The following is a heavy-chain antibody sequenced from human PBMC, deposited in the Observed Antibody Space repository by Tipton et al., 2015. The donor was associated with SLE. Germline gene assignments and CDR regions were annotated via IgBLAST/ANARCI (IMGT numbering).Heavy chain of an antibody. V-gene: IGHV4-4*07. D-gene: IGHD1-26*01. CDR1: GGSLSFVY. J-gene: IGHJ5*01. Sequence: TLSLTCTVSGGSLSFVYWSWIRQSAGRGLEWIGRMYSSGDRDYNPSLRSRVSISVDVSRNQFSLTLNSVTAADTATYSCARETGTYYSTWFDSWGQGTLVTVSS. CDR2: MYSSGDR. CDR3: ARETGTYYSTWFDS.